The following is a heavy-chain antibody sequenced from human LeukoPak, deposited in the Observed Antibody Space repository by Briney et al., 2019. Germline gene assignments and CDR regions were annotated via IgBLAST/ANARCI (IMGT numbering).Heavy chain of an antibody. V-gene: IGHV1-69*05. J-gene: IGHJ4*02. CDR2: IIPIFGTA. D-gene: IGHD6-19*01. Sequence: SVKVSCKASGGTFISYAISWVRQAPGQGLEWMGGIIPIFGTANYAQKFQGRVTITTDESTSTAYMELSSLRSEDTAVYYCARDSSGWYKLDYWGQGTLVTVSS. CDR3: ARDSSGWYKLDY. CDR1: GGTFISYA.